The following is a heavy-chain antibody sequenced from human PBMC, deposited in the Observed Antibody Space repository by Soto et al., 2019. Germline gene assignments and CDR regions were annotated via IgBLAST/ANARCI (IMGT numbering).Heavy chain of an antibody. D-gene: IGHD7-27*01. CDR2: ISYDGSNK. Sequence: QVQLVESGGGVVQPGRSLRLSCAASGFTFSFYGMHWVRQAPGKGLEWVAVISYDGSNKYYADSVKGRFTISRDNSKNKLYLQMNSLRADDTAVYYCAKDLGHGGRGAFDIWGQGTMVTVSS. CDR3: AKDLGHGGRGAFDI. CDR1: GFTFSFYG. V-gene: IGHV3-30*18. J-gene: IGHJ3*02.